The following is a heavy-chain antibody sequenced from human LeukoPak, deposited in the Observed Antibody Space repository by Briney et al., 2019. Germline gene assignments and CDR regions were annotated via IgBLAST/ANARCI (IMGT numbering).Heavy chain of an antibody. CDR2: ISWNSGSI. J-gene: IGHJ4*02. D-gene: IGHD3-22*01. Sequence: GGSLRLSCAASGFTFDDYAMHWVRQAPGKGLEWVSGISWNSGSIGYADSVKGRFTISRDNAKNSLYLQMNSLRAEDTALYYCAKDSMGNYYDSSGYYDYWGQGTLVTVSS. CDR1: GFTFDDYA. CDR3: AKDSMGNYYDSSGYYDY. V-gene: IGHV3-9*01.